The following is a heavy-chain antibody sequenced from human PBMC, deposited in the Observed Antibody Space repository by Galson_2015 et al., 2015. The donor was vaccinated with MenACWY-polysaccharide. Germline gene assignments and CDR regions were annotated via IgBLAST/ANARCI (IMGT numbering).Heavy chain of an antibody. CDR2: ISATEDYS. CDR3: AKLAVRGAYGGVDY. D-gene: IGHD3-10*01. V-gene: IGHV3-23*01. Sequence: SLRLSCAASGLSFNDVGMYWGRQTPGKRLEWVSFISATEDYSTYAVPVKGRFTTTRDNSKNTRFLQMNSLRVEDTAVYYCAKLAVRGAYGGVDYWGQGTLVTVSS. J-gene: IGHJ4*02. CDR1: GLSFNDVG.